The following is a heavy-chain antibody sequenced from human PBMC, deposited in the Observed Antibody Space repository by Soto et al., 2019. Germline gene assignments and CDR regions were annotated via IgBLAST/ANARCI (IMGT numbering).Heavy chain of an antibody. V-gene: IGHV3-30*18. D-gene: IGHD6-19*01. CDR2: LSYAGKKE. J-gene: IGHJ4*02. Sequence: QVQLEESGGNVVQPGRSLRLSCGASGFSFSDYGLHWVRQAPGKGLESVAILSYAGKKEYYADSVKGRFTISSDNSKNTLSLQMNSLRPEDTSVYYCAKVLMGEQWLGVMDYWGQGTLVTVSS. CDR1: GFSFSDYG. CDR3: AKVLMGEQWLGVMDY.